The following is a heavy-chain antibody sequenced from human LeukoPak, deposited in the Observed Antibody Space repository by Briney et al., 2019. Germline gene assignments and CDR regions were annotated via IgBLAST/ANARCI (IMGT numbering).Heavy chain of an antibody. Sequence: PGGSLRLSCSASGFIFSPYAMHWVRQAPGKGLEYVSSISSEGKTTYYADSVKSRFAISRDNSKNTLYLQMSSLRPEDTAVYYCVKDRWVDHWGQGTLVTVSS. CDR1: GFIFSPYA. J-gene: IGHJ4*02. CDR2: ISSEGKTT. CDR3: VKDRWVDH. V-gene: IGHV3-64D*06. D-gene: IGHD6-13*01.